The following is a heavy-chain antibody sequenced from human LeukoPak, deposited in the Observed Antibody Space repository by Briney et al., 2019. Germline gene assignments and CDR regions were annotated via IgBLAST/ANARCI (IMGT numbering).Heavy chain of an antibody. Sequence: GGSLRLSCEVSGLTLSNYAMSWIRQAPGKGLEWVSYISSSGSTIYYPDSVKGRFTISRDNAKNSLYLQMNSLRAEDTAVYYCARDGPTYDFWSGYYLPMRAFDIWGQGTMVTVSS. CDR3: ARDGPTYDFWSGYYLPMRAFDI. D-gene: IGHD3-3*01. J-gene: IGHJ3*02. V-gene: IGHV3-11*01. CDR1: GLTLSNYA. CDR2: ISSSGSTI.